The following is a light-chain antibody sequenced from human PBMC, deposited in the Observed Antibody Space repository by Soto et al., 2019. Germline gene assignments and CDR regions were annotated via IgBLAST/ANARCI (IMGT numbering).Light chain of an antibody. V-gene: IGKV3-11*01. CDR1: QSVSTY. CDR3: QQRSTWPLT. Sequence: EIILTQSPSTLSLSPGDRATLSCRTSQSVSTYLAWYQQKPGKAPRLLIYAASNWATGISARFSGSGSGTDFTLTISSLESEDFALYYCQQRSTWPLTFGPGTKVDIK. J-gene: IGKJ3*01. CDR2: AAS.